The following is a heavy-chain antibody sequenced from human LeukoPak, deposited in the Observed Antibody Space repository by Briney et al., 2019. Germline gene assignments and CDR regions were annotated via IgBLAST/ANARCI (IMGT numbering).Heavy chain of an antibody. CDR3: ARGTGYMAMDC. J-gene: IGHJ4*02. D-gene: IGHD5-24*01. CDR1: GFTFSSFA. V-gene: IGHV3-33*01. Sequence: GGSLRLSCAASGFTFSSFAMHWVRQAPGKGLEWVAVIWYDGTNKYYADSVKGRFTISRDNAKNTLYLQMNSLRAEDTAVYYCARGTGYMAMDCWGQGTLVTVSS. CDR2: IWYDGTNK.